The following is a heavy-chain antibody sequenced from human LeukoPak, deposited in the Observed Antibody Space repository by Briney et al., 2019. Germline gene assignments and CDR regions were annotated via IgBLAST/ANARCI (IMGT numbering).Heavy chain of an antibody. D-gene: IGHD6-13*01. V-gene: IGHV4-34*01. Sequence: SETLSLTCAVYGGSFSGYYWSWIRQPPGKGLEWIGEINHSGSTNYNPSLKSRVTISVDTSKNQFSLKRSSVTAADTAVYYCARDRRWGQQLVGQLDYWGQGTLVTVSS. CDR1: GGSFSGYY. CDR2: INHSGST. CDR3: ARDRRWGQQLVGQLDY. J-gene: IGHJ4*02.